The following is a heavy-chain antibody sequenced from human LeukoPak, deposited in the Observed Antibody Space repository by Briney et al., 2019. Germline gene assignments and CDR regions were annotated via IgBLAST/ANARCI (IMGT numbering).Heavy chain of an antibody. J-gene: IGHJ3*02. D-gene: IGHD3-3*02. CDR2: ISYDGSNK. V-gene: IGHV3-30*01. CDR3: ARDLGFLEPEDAFDI. Sequence: GGSLRLSCAASGFTFSSYAKHWVRQAPGKGLEWVAVISYDGSNKHYADSVKGRFTISRDNSKNTLYLQMNSLRAEDTAVYYCARDLGFLEPEDAFDIWGQGTMVTVSS. CDR1: GFTFSSYA.